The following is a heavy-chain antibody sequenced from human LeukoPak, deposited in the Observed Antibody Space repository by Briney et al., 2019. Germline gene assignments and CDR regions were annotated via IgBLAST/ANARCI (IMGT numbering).Heavy chain of an antibody. V-gene: IGHV4-39*01. CDR1: GGSISSSSYY. CDR2: IYYSGST. CDR3: ARGQARLAWFDP. J-gene: IGHJ5*02. Sequence: SETLSLTCTVSGGSISSSSYYWGWIRQPPGKGLEWIGSIYYSGSTYYNPSLKSRVTISVDTSKNQFSLKLSSVAAADTAVYYCARGQARLAWFDPWGQGTLVTVSS. D-gene: IGHD6-19*01.